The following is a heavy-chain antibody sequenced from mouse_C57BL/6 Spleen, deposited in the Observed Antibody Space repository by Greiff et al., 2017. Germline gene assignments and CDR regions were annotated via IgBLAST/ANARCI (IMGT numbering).Heavy chain of an antibody. Sequence: VQLQQSGAELVKPGASVKLSCTASGFNIKDYYMHWVKQRTEQGLEWIGRRDPEDGETKYDPKFQGKATITADTSSNTAYRQLSSRTFEDTAVYYCAPYYYGSSRYFDVWGTGTTVTVSS. V-gene: IGHV14-2*01. CDR2: RDPEDGET. J-gene: IGHJ1*03. CDR3: APYYYGSSRYFDV. D-gene: IGHD1-1*01. CDR1: GFNIKDYY.